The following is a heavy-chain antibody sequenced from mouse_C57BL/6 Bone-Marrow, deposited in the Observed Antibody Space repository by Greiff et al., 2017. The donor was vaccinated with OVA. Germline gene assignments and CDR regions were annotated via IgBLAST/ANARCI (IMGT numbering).Heavy chain of an antibody. V-gene: IGHV1-7*01. CDR3: ASSDYFDD. J-gene: IGHJ2*01. CDR2: INPSSGYI. CDR1: GYTSTRYS. Sequence: VQRVESGAELAKPGASVKLSCKASGYTSTRYSMHSVKQRPGQGLVWVGYINPSSGYIKYKQKFKDKATLTADKSSSTAYMHLSSLTYEDSAVDYCASSDYFDDWGKGTTLTVSS.